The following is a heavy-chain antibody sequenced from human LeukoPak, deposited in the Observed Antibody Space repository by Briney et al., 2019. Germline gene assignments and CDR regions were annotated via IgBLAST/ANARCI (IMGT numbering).Heavy chain of an antibody. D-gene: IGHD3-3*01. CDR3: ASGPPFLKYFEY. J-gene: IGHJ4*02. Sequence: QPGGSLRLSCAASGFTFSTYVMNWFRQAPGKGLEWVSTISVGAEYIFYADSVKGRFTISRDDSNNALYLQMHSLRAEGTALYYCASGPPFLKYFEYWGQGTLVTVSS. CDR1: GFTFSTYV. V-gene: IGHV3-23*01. CDR2: ISVGAEYI.